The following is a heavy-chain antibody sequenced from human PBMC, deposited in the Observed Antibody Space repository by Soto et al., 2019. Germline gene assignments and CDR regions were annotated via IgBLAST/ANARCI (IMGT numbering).Heavy chain of an antibody. D-gene: IGHD6-13*01. CDR2: ISSATTTI. Sequence: EVQLVESGGGLVQPGGSLRLSCAASGFTFSSYSMNWVRQAPGKGLEWVSYISSATTTIYYADSVKGRFTISRDNAKNSLYLLMNSLRADDTAVYYCARGIAAAGPKLDYWVQGTLVTVSS. CDR3: ARGIAAAGPKLDY. V-gene: IGHV3-48*01. CDR1: GFTFSSYS. J-gene: IGHJ4*02.